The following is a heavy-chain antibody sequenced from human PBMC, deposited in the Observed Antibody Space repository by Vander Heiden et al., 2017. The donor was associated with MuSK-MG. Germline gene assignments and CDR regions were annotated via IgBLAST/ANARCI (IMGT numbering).Heavy chain of an antibody. CDR1: GGSFSGYY. V-gene: IGHV4-34*02. CDR2: IIHSGAT. Sequence: QVQLEPWGAGLLKPSETLPLTCAAHGGSFSGYYWTWSRQSPDKGLEWIGEIIHSGATSYNPSLESRVTISMDPPRNQISLRLRSVTAADTALYYCARTTTVTMSAFDVWGRGTAVTVSS. D-gene: IGHD4-17*01. CDR3: ARTTTVTMSAFDV. J-gene: IGHJ3*01.